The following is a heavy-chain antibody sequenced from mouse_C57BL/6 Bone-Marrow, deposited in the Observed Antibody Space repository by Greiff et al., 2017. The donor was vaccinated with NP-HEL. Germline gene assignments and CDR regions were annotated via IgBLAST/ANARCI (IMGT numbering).Heavy chain of an antibody. V-gene: IGHV1-15*01. CDR2: IDPETGGT. CDR3: TRGGPWFAY. D-gene: IGHD1-1*02. Sequence: QVQLKESGAELVRPGASVTLSCKASGYTFTDYEMHWVKQTPVHGLEWIGAIDPETGGTAYNQKFKGKAILTADKSSSTAYMELRSLTSVDSAVYYCTRGGPWFAYWGQGTLVTVSA. CDR1: GYTFTDYE. J-gene: IGHJ3*01.